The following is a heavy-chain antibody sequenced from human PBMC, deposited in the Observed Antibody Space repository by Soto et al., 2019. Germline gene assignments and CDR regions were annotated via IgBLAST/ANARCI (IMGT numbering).Heavy chain of an antibody. Sequence: KPSETLSLTCAVSGGSISSSNWWSWVRQPPGKGLEWIGEIYHSGSTNYNPSLKSRVTISVDKSKSQFSLKLSSVTAADTAVYYCARDRLLPARGLNWFDPWGQGTLVTVSS. D-gene: IGHD2-2*01. CDR1: GGSISSSNW. J-gene: IGHJ5*02. V-gene: IGHV4-4*02. CDR2: IYHSGST. CDR3: ARDRLLPARGLNWFDP.